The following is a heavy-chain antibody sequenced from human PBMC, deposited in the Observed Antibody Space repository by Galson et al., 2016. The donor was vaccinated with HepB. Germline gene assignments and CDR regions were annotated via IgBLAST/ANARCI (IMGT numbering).Heavy chain of an antibody. J-gene: IGHJ6*02. CDR2: ISYDGSNK. D-gene: IGHD3-9*01. CDR3: AKDSYYDILTGPTYYYYGMDV. CDR1: GFTFSRYG. V-gene: IGHV3-30*18. Sequence: SLRLSCAASGFTFSRYGMHWVRQAPGKGLEWVAVISYDGSNKYYDDSVKGRFTISRDNSKNTLYLQMNSLRAEDTAVYYCAKDSYYDILTGPTYYYYGMDVWGQGTTVTVSS.